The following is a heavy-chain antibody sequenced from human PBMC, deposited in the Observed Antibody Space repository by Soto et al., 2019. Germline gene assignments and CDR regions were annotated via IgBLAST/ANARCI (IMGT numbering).Heavy chain of an antibody. CDR2: INPATGAA. V-gene: IGHV1-2*02. Sequence: QLHLVQSGAVVKKPGASVTVSCSASGYPVTAYYMHWVRQAPGRGLEWMGGINPATGAAKYTQTFQGRVNLTRDTSTSTVFMGLSGLTSGGPAVFYFARGGGVGVAGSAAFDMWGQGTLVTVSS. J-gene: IGHJ3*02. D-gene: IGHD3-3*01. CDR3: ARGGGVGVAGSAAFDM. CDR1: GYPVTAYY.